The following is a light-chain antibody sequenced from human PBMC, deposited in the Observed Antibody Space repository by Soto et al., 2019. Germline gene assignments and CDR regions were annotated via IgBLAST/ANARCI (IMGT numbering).Light chain of an antibody. CDR2: DVS. J-gene: IGLJ2*01. V-gene: IGLV2-14*01. CDR3: SSYTSSSIL. CDR1: SSDVGGYKY. Sequence: QSALTQPASVSGSPGQSITISCTGTSSDVGGYKYVSWYQQHPGKAPKLMIYDVSNRPSGVSNRFSGSKSGNTASLTISGRQAEDEADYYCSSYTSSSILFGGGTKLTVL.